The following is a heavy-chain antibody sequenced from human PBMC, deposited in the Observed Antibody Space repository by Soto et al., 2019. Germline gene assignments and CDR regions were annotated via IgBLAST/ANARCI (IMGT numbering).Heavy chain of an antibody. V-gene: IGHV1-18*01. D-gene: IGHD1-1*01. CDR3: ARDFGLRRSGRWSAFDI. Sequence: GASVKVSCKASGYTFTSYGISWVQQAPGQGLEWMGWISAYNGNTNYAQKLQGRVTMTTDTSTSTAYMELRSLRSDDTAVYYCARDFGLRRSGRWSAFDIWGQGTMVTVSS. J-gene: IGHJ3*02. CDR1: GYTFTSYG. CDR2: ISAYNGNT.